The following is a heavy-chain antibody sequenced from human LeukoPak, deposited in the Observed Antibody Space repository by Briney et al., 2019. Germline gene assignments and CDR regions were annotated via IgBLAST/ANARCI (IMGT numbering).Heavy chain of an antibody. Sequence: PSETLSLTCAVYGGSFSGYYWSWIRQPPGKGLEWIGEINRSGSTNYNPSLKSRVTISVDTSKNQFSLKLSSVTAADTAVYYCAREDSSGWLLYWGQGTLVTVSS. V-gene: IGHV4-34*01. J-gene: IGHJ4*02. CDR2: INRSGST. CDR3: AREDSSGWLLY. CDR1: GGSFSGYY. D-gene: IGHD6-19*01.